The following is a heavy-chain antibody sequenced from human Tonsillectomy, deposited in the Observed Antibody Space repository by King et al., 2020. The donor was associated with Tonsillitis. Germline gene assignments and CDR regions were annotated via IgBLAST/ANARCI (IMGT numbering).Heavy chain of an antibody. CDR2: IRFDGSKQ. CDR1: GFIFSDYS. V-gene: IGHV3-30*02. J-gene: IGHJ3*02. CDR3: AKALRDYHDSSGYYYAFDI. D-gene: IGHD3-22*01. Sequence: VQLVESGGGVVQPGGSLRLSCAAAGFIFSDYSMHCVRQAPGKGLEWVAFIRFDGSKQMYADSVKGRFTISRDNSKNTLYVQMSSLDADDTAIYYCAKALRDYHDSSGYYYAFDIWGQGTAVTVSS.